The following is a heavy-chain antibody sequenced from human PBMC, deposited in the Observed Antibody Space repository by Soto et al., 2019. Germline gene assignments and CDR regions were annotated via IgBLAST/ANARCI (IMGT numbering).Heavy chain of an antibody. J-gene: IGHJ4*01. D-gene: IGHD2-2*01. V-gene: IGHV3-21*01. Sequence: CGAAELTSSSYSMNCFNKTPGKGLEWVSSISSSSSYIYYADSVKGRFTISRDNAKNSLYLQMNSLRAEDTAVYYCARDPVPSALSYFDYWGQGTLVTVSS. CDR3: ARDPVPSALSYFDY. CDR2: ISSSSSYI. CDR1: ELTSSSYS.